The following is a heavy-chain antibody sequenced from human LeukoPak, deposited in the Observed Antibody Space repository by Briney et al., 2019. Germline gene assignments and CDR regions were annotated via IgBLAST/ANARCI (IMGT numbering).Heavy chain of an antibody. V-gene: IGHV3-23*01. J-gene: IGHJ4*02. Sequence: SGRSLRLSCAASGFTFSSYAMSWVRQAPVKVLEWVSAISGSGGSTYYADFVKGRFTISRDNSKDTLYLQMNSLRAEDTAVYYCAKVWGRSWLIDYWGQGTLVTVSS. CDR3: AKVWGRSWLIDY. CDR2: ISGSGGST. D-gene: IGHD6-13*01. CDR1: GFTFSSYA.